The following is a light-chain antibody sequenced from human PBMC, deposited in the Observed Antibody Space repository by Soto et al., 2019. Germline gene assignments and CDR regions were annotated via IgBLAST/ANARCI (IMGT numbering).Light chain of an antibody. Sequence: DIEMTLSSPTLAASVGYIITIPCRASQSISSWLGWYQQKPGKAPKLLIYDASSLESGVPSRFSGSGSGTEFTLTISSLQPEDFATYYCQHDNNYSEAFGQGTKVDIK. V-gene: IGKV1-5*01. CDR3: QHDNNYSEA. J-gene: IGKJ1*01. CDR1: QSISSW. CDR2: DAS.